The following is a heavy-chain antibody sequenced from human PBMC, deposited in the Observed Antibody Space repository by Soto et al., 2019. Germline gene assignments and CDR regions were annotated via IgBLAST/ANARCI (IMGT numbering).Heavy chain of an antibody. D-gene: IGHD5-18*01. V-gene: IGHV3-23*05. CDR1: GFTFSTYA. Sequence: PGGSLRLSCAASGFTFSTYAMSWVRQAPGKGLEWVSTIDNSGGITYYADSVKGRFTISRDNSKNTLYLQMNSLRAEDTVVYYCAKGGYNYGFLFDCWGQGTLVTVSS. CDR3: AKGGYNYGFLFDC. J-gene: IGHJ4*02. CDR2: IDNSGGIT.